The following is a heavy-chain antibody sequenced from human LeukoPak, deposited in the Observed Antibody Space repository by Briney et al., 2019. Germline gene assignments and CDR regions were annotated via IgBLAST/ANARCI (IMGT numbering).Heavy chain of an antibody. V-gene: IGHV3-33*01. CDR2: IWYDGSNK. D-gene: IGHD6-19*01. Sequence: AGGSLRLSCAASGFTFSSYGMHWVRQAPGKGLEWVAVIWYDGSNKYYTDSVKGRFTISRDNSKNTLYLQMNSLRAEDTAVYYCARCREQWLVGGFDYWGQGTLVTVSS. CDR3: ARCREQWLVGGFDY. CDR1: GFTFSSYG. J-gene: IGHJ4*02.